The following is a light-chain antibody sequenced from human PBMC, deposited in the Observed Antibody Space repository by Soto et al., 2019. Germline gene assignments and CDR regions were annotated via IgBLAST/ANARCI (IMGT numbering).Light chain of an antibody. CDR1: SSDVGGYNY. J-gene: IGLJ3*02. V-gene: IGLV2-14*01. Sequence: QYALTQPASVSGSPGQSITISCTGTSSDVGGYNYVSWYQQHPGKAPKLMIYEVSNRPSGVSNRFSGSKSGNTASLTISGLQADDEADYYCSSYTGSSTLVFGGGTKLTVL. CDR3: SSYTGSSTLV. CDR2: EVS.